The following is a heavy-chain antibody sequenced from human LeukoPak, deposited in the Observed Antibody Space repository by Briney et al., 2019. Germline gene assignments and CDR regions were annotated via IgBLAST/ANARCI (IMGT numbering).Heavy chain of an antibody. CDR2: INPNNGGT. D-gene: IGHD4-17*01. CDR1: GYTFTGYY. Sequence: ASVKVSCKASGYTFTGYYMHWVRQAPGQGLEWMGWINPNNGGTNYAQKFQGRVTMTRDTSISTAYMELSRLRSDDTAVYYCARPYGDYSLFDYWGQGTLVTVSS. V-gene: IGHV1-2*02. J-gene: IGHJ4*02. CDR3: ARPYGDYSLFDY.